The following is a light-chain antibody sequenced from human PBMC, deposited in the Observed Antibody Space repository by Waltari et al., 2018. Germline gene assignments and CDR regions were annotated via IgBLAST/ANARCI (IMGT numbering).Light chain of an antibody. V-gene: IGKV4-1*01. CDR1: QTVFDSSTNKNY. CDR2: WAS. Sequence: DIVMTQSPDSLAVSLGERATINCRSSQTVFDSSTNKNYVAWYQQKAGHPPKLLIYWASTRESGVPDRFSGSESGTEFTLTVSSLQAEDVAMYYCQQYYTIPYTFGQGTKLEI. J-gene: IGKJ2*01. CDR3: QQYYTIPYT.